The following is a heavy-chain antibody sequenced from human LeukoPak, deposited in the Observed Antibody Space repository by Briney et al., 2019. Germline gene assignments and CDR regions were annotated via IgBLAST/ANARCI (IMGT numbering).Heavy chain of an antibody. V-gene: IGHV4-59*01. CDR3: ARGKYQLPSFYFDY. CDR1: GGSISSYY. J-gene: IGHJ4*02. Sequence: PSETLSLTCTVSGGSISSYYWSWIRQPPGKGLEWIGYIYYSGSTNYNPSLKSRVTISVDTSKNQFPLKLSSVTAADTAVYYCARGKYQLPSFYFDYWGQGTLVTVSS. CDR2: IYYSGST. D-gene: IGHD2-2*01.